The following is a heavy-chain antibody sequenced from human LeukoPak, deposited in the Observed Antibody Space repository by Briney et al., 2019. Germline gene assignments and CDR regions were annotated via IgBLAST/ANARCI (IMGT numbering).Heavy chain of an antibody. J-gene: IGHJ4*02. Sequence: PSETLSLTCTVSGGSISSGGYYWGWIRQPPGKGLEWIGNIYYSGSTYYNPSLKSRVTISVDTSKNQFSLKLSSVTAADTAVYYCARRGYSYDYFDYWGQGTLVTVSS. CDR3: ARRGYSYDYFDY. V-gene: IGHV4-39*01. D-gene: IGHD5-18*01. CDR1: GGSISSGGYY. CDR2: IYYSGST.